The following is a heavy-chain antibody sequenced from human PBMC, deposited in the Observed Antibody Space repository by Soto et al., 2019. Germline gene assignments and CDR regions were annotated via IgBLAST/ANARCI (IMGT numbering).Heavy chain of an antibody. Sequence: ASVKVSCKASGYTFTSYAMHWVRQAPGQRLEWMGWINAGNGNTKYSQKFQGRVTITRDTSASTAYMELSSLRSEDTAVYYCARDPEYSSSRPFDFWAQGNLVTVSS. V-gene: IGHV1-3*01. D-gene: IGHD6-13*01. CDR1: GYTFTSYA. CDR3: ARDPEYSSSRPFDF. CDR2: INAGNGNT. J-gene: IGHJ4*02.